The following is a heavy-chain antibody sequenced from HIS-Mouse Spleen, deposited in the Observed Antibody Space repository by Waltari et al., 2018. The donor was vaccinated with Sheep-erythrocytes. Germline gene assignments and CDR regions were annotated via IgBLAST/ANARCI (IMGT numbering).Heavy chain of an antibody. V-gene: IGHV1-69*04. J-gene: IGHJ4*02. CDR1: GGTFSSYA. D-gene: IGHD1-26*01. CDR2: IIPVLGIA. CDR3: AQTGATTPHFDY. Sequence: QVQLVQSGAEVKNPGSSVKVSCKASGGTFSSYAISWVRQAPGQGLEWMGRIIPVLGIANYEQKFQGRVTITADKSTSTAYMELSSLRSEDTAVYYCAQTGATTPHFDYWGQGTLVTVSS.